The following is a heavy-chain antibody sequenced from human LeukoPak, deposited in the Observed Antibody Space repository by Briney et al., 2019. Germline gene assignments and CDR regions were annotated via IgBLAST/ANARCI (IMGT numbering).Heavy chain of an antibody. D-gene: IGHD3-16*02. CDR1: GFTFSSYW. Sequence: GGSLRLSCAASGFTFSSYWMSWVRQAPGKGLEWVANIKQDGSEKYYVDSVKGRFTISRDNAKNSLYLQMNSLRAEDTAVYYCARALAPRYDYVWGSYPLGYWGQGTLVTVSS. J-gene: IGHJ4*02. CDR2: IKQDGSEK. CDR3: ARALAPRYDYVWGSYPLGY. V-gene: IGHV3-7*01.